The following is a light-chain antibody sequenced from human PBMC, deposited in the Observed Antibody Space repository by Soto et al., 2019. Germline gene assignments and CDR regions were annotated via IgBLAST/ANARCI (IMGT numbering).Light chain of an antibody. J-gene: IGKJ5*01. CDR2: DAS. CDR3: QQRNNWPPSIT. CDR1: QSVGGH. V-gene: IGKV3-11*01. Sequence: IVLTQSPATLSLSPGERATLSCRASQSVGGHLAWYQQKPGQAPRLLIYDASDRATGIPARFSGSGSETDFTLTISSLDPDDFAVYYCQQRNNWPPSITFGQGTRLEIK.